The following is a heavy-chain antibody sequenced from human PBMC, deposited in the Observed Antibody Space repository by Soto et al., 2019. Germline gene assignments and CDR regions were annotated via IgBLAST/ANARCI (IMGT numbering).Heavy chain of an antibody. J-gene: IGHJ4*02. CDR1: GDSISDSGNY. CDR2: MDYSGDI. D-gene: IGHD3-9*01. CDR3: ARRPPFYPSERSIVDI. Sequence: XATLSLTCSVSGDSISDSGNYWGWIRRPPGKGLEWIGTMDYSGDISYNPSIRSRVTISADTSKNQFSLRLRSVSVADTAVYYCARRPPFYPSERSIVDIWGQGALVIVSS. V-gene: IGHV4-39*01.